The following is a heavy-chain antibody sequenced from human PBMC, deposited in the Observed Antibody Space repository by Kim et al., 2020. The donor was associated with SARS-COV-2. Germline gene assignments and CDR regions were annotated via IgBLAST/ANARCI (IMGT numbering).Heavy chain of an antibody. D-gene: IGHD1-1*01. CDR2: ISSKSTTV. CDR3: AREKVTGHQLLGI. Sequence: GGSLRLSCAASGFTFSSYSMNWVRQAPGKGLEWVSYISSKSTTVYYVDSVKGRFTISRDNTKNSLYLQMNSLRVEDTAVYYCAREKVTGHQLLGIWGQGTLVTVAS. CDR1: GFTFSSYS. V-gene: IGHV3-48*04. J-gene: IGHJ4*02.